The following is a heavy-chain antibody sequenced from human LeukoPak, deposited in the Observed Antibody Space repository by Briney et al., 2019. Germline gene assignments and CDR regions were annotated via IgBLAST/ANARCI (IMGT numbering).Heavy chain of an antibody. Sequence: GGSLRLSCAASGFTLSTCSMNWVRQAPGKGLEWVSSISSGGSYIYYADSVKGRFTISRDNARNSLYLQMNSLRAEDTAVYYCARDLVDYWGQGTLVTVSS. V-gene: IGHV3-21*01. J-gene: IGHJ4*02. D-gene: IGHD2-2*01. CDR2: ISSGGSYI. CDR3: ARDLVDY. CDR1: GFTLSTCS.